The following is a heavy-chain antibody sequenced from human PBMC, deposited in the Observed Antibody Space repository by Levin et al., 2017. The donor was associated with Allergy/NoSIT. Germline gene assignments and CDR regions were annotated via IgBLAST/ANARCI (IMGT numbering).Heavy chain of an antibody. V-gene: IGHV3-20*01. D-gene: IGHD6-13*01. CDR2: INWNGAST. CDR1: GFTFDDYG. CDR3: ARGNSSSWEDAFDI. Sequence: GGSLRLSCAASGFTFDDYGVIWVRQAPGKGLEWVSGINWNGASTGYADSVKGRFTISRDNAKNSLYLQMNSLRAEDTALYHCARGNSSSWEDAFDIWGQGTMVTVFS. J-gene: IGHJ3*02.